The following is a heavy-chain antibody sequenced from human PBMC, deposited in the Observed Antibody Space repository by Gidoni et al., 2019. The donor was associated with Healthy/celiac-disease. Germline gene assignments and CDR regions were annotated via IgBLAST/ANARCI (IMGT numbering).Heavy chain of an antibody. J-gene: IGHJ3*02. CDR2: IKSKTDGGTT. Sequence: EVQLVESGGGLVKPGGSLRLPCAASGFTFSNSWMSWVRQAPGKGLEWVGRIKSKTDGGTTDYAAPVKGRFNISRDDSKNTLYLQINSLKTEDTAVYYCTTKTTGTNGRRGAFDIWGQGTMVTVSS. CDR1: GFTFSNSW. V-gene: IGHV3-15*01. D-gene: IGHD4-4*01. CDR3: TTKTTGTNGRRGAFDI.